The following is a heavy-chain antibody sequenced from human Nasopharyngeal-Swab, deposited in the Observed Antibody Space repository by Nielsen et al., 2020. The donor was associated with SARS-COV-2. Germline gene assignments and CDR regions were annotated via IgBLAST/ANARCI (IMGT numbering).Heavy chain of an antibody. CDR2: IYYSGST. V-gene: IGHV4-39*01. CDR3: ARHDHTIVRAIDY. D-gene: IGHD3-3*01. CDR1: GGSISSSSYY. Sequence: SETLSLTCTVSGGSISSSSYYWGWIRQPPGKGLEWIGSIYYSGSTYYNPSLKSRVTISVDTSKNQLSLKLSSVTAADTAVYYCARHDHTIVRAIDYWGQGTLVTVSS. J-gene: IGHJ4*02.